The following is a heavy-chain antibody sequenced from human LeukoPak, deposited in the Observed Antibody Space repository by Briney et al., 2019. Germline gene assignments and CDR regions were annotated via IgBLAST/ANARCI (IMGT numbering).Heavy chain of an antibody. CDR3: ARTAVAGGYYFDY. Sequence: ESGPTLANPTQTLTLTCSFSGCSRSTSGMCVSWIRQPPGKALEWLARIEWDDDKYYSTSLKTRLTISKDPSKNQVVLTMANMDPVDTATYYCARTAVAGGYYFDYWGQGTLVTVPS. D-gene: IGHD6-19*01. CDR1: GCSRSTSGMC. J-gene: IGHJ4*02. CDR2: IEWDDDK. V-gene: IGHV2-70*11.